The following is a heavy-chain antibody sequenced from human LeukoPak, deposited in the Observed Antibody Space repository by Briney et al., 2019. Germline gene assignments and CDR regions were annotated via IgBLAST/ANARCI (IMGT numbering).Heavy chain of an antibody. J-gene: IGHJ4*02. D-gene: IGHD6-19*01. V-gene: IGHV3-7*01. CDR2: IKQDGSEK. CDR1: GFTFSSYW. Sequence: GGSLRLSCAASGFTFSSYWMSWVRQAPGKGLEWVANIKQDGSEKYYVDSVKGRFTISRDNAKNSLYLQMNSLRAEDTAVYYYAREDPLSSGWYVGFDYWGQGTLVTVSS. CDR3: AREDPLSSGWYVGFDY.